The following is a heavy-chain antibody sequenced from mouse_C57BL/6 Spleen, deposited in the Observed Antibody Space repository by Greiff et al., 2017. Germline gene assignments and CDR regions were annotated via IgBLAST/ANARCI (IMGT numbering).Heavy chain of an antibody. J-gene: IGHJ2*01. V-gene: IGHV1-80*01. Sequence: VQLQQSGAELVKPGASVKISCKASGYAFSSYWMHWVKQRPGKGLEWIGQIYPGDGATNYNGKFKGKATLTADKSSSTAYMQLISLTSEDSAVYFCARGWDYFDYWGQGTPLTVSS. CDR1: GYAFSSYW. D-gene: IGHD1-1*02. CDR3: ARGWDYFDY. CDR2: IYPGDGAT.